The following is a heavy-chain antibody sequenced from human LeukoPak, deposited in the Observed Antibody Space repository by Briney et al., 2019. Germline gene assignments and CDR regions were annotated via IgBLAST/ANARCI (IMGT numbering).Heavy chain of an antibody. D-gene: IGHD6-19*01. V-gene: IGHV3-48*01. CDR2: ISTASTII. Sequence: GGSLRLSCAASGFTISPYSMNWVRQAPGKGLEWVSYISTASTIIYYADSVKGRFTISRDNAKNTVYLQMNSLRAEDTAVYYCAGSYSSGWYGDYWGQGTLVTVSS. J-gene: IGHJ4*02. CDR1: GFTISPYS. CDR3: AGSYSSGWYGDY.